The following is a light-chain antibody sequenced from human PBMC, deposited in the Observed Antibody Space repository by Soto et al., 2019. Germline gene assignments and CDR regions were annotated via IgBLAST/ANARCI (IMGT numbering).Light chain of an antibody. V-gene: IGKV3-20*01. J-gene: IGKJ1*01. CDR2: GAS. CDR1: QSLTSGF. Sequence: EIVLTQSPGTLSLSPGERATLSCRASQSLTSGFLAWYQQPPGQAPRLLIYGASNRATGVPDKFSGSGSGTDFTLTISRLEPEDFAVYYCQQYSTSPPTFGQGTKVEI. CDR3: QQYSTSPPT.